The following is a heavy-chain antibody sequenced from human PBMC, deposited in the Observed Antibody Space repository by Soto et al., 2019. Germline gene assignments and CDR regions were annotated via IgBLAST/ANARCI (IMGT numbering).Heavy chain of an antibody. J-gene: IGHJ6*02. CDR3: AREGYDFWSGYQWYGMDV. V-gene: IGHV3-53*01. CDR1: GFSVSSNY. D-gene: IGHD3-3*01. CDR2: IYGGVST. Sequence: GGSLRLSCTASGFSVSSNYMSWVRQAPGGGLEWVSIIYGGVSTDYADSVKGRFTISRDNSKNTLYLQMNSLRAEDTAVYYCAREGYDFWSGYQWYGMDVWGQGTTVTVSS.